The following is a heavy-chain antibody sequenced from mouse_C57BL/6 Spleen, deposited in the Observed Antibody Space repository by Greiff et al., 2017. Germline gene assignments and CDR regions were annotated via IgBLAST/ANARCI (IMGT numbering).Heavy chain of an antibody. J-gene: IGHJ2*01. Sequence: VQLQQPGAELVRPGTSVKLSCKASGYTFTSYWMHWVKQRPGQGLEWIGVIDPSDSYTNYNQKFKGKATLTVDTSSSTAYMQLSSLTSEDSAVYYSARIVVSTVEVDYWGQGTTLTVSS. CDR1: GYTFTSYW. CDR2: IDPSDSYT. D-gene: IGHD1-1*01. CDR3: ARIVVSTVEVDY. V-gene: IGHV1-59*01.